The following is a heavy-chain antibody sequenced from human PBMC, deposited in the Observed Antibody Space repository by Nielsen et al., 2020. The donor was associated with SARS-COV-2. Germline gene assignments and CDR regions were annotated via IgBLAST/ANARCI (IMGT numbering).Heavy chain of an antibody. V-gene: IGHV3-20*01. Sequence: GGSLRLSCAASGFTFDDYAMHWVRQAPGKGLEWVSGISWNGGNTGYADSVKGRFTISRDNVRNSLYLQMNSLTGDDTALYRCARGAGITAITAPIYWGQGTLVTVSS. CDR1: GFTFDDYA. CDR2: ISWNGGNT. CDR3: ARGAGITAITAPIY. J-gene: IGHJ4*02. D-gene: IGHD1-7*01.